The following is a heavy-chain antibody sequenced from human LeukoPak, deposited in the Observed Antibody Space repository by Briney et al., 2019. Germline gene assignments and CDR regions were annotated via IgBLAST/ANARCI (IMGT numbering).Heavy chain of an antibody. V-gene: IGHV4-61*02. CDR3: ARDGMYSSSSKDAFDI. CDR1: GGSISSGSYY. D-gene: IGHD6-6*01. Sequence: KTSETLSLTCTVSGGSISSGSYYWSWIRQPAGKGLEWIGRIYTSGSTNYNPSLKSRVTISVDTSKNQFSLKLSSVTAADTAVYYCARDGMYSSSSKDAFDIWGQGTMVTVSS. J-gene: IGHJ3*02. CDR2: IYTSGST.